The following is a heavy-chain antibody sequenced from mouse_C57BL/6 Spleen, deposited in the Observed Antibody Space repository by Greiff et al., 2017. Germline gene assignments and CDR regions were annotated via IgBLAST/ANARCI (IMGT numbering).Heavy chain of an antibody. CDR1: GYAFSSSW. CDR2: IYPGDGDT. CDR3: ARSHYYGSSPLDD. D-gene: IGHD1-1*01. J-gene: IGHJ2*01. Sequence: QVQLQQSGPELVKPGASVKISCKASGYAFSSSWMNWVKQRPGKGLEWIGRIYPGDGDTNYNGKFKGKATLTADKSSSTAYMQLSSLTSEDSAVYFCARSHYYGSSPLDDWGKGTTLTVSS. V-gene: IGHV1-82*01.